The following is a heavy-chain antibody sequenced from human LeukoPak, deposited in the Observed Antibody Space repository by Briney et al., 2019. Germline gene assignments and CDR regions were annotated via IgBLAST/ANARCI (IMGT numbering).Heavy chain of an antibody. V-gene: IGHV4-31*03. CDR3: ARDRIAAAGTRFDP. CDR1: GGSISSGGYY. D-gene: IGHD6-13*01. CDR2: IYYSGST. Sequence: PSQTLSLTCTVSGGSISSGGYYWRWLRQHPGKGLEWIGYIYYSGSTYYNPSLKSRVTISVDTSKNQFSLKLSSVTAADTAVYYCARDRIAAAGTRFDPWGQGTLVTVSS. J-gene: IGHJ5*02.